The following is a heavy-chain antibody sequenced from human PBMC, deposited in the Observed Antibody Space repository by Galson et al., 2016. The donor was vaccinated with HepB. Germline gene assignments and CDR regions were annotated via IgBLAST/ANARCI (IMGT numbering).Heavy chain of an antibody. CDR2: ITTNGDNT. CDR3: VKEGGAEVVW. V-gene: IGHV3-64D*06. CDR1: GFTFSKHH. Sequence: SLRLSCAGSGFTFSKHHMHWVRQAPGKGLEYVSGITTNGDNTRYADFVRGRFTISRDNSKNTLYLQMSSLTSEDTAVFYCVKEGGAEVVWWGQGTLVTVSS. D-gene: IGHD3-16*01. J-gene: IGHJ4*02.